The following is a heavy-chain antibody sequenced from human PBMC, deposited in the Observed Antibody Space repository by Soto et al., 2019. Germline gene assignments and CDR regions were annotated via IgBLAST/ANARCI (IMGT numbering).Heavy chain of an antibody. Sequence: PGGSLRLSCAASGFTFSSYWMSWVRQAPGKGLEWVANIKQDGSEKYYVDSVKGRFTISRDNAKNSLYLQMNSLRAEDTAVYYCARASDIVLMVYAISPYFDYWGQGTLVTV. V-gene: IGHV3-7*03. CDR2: IKQDGSEK. J-gene: IGHJ4*02. D-gene: IGHD2-8*01. CDR1: GFTFSSYW. CDR3: ARASDIVLMVYAISPYFDY.